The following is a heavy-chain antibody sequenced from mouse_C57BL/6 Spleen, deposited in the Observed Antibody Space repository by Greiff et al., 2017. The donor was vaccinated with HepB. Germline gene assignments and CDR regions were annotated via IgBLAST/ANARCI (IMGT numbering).Heavy chain of an antibody. J-gene: IGHJ4*01. V-gene: IGHV1-50*01. CDR2: IDPSDSYT. CDR1: GYTFTSYW. CDR3: ASGGFYYGTHYAMDY. D-gene: IGHD1-1*01. Sequence: QVQLQQSGAELVKPGASVKLSCKASGYTFTSYWMQWVKQRPGQGLEWIGEIDPSDSYTNYNQKFKGKATLTVDTSSSTAYMQLSSLTSEDSAVYYCASGGFYYGTHYAMDYWGQGTSVTVSS.